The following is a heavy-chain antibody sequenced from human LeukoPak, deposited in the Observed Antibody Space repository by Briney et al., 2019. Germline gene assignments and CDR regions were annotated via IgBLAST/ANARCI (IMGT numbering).Heavy chain of an antibody. CDR3: AKDLPRSLWEQWLGGNDY. J-gene: IGHJ4*02. Sequence: GGSLRLSCAASGFTFGSFGMHWVRQAPGKGLEWVSAISGSGGSTYYADSVKGRFTISRDNSKNTLYLQTNSLRAEDTAVYYCAKDLPRSLWEQWLGGNDYWGQGTLVTVSS. CDR2: ISGSGGST. V-gene: IGHV3-23*01. D-gene: IGHD6-19*01. CDR1: GFTFGSFG.